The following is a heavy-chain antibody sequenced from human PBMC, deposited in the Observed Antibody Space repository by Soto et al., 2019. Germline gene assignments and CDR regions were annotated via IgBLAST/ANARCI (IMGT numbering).Heavy chain of an antibody. CDR3: ARDRLHSGGMDV. Sequence: QVQLVESGGGVVQPGRSLRLSCAASGFTFSSYGMHWVRQAQGKGLDWVAVIWYDGSNKYYAESVKGRFHITRDNSTNTLDLQMNSLRAEDTVVYSCARDRLHSGGMDVWGQGTTVTVSS. CDR1: GFTFSSYG. D-gene: IGHD6-25*01. CDR2: IWYDGSNK. V-gene: IGHV3-33*01. J-gene: IGHJ6*02.